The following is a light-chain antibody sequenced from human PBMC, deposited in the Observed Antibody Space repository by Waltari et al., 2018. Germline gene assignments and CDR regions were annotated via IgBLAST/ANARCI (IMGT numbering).Light chain of an antibody. CDR3: ATWDDSLNGPV. V-gene: IGLV1-44*01. CDR2: SNN. Sequence: QSVLTQPPSASRTPGQRVTISCSGSSSNIGRNTVNWYQQLPGTAPKLLIYSNNQRPSGVPDRFSGSNSGTSASLAISGLQSEDEADYYCATWDDSLNGPVFGGGTKLTVL. CDR1: SSNIGRNT. J-gene: IGLJ3*02.